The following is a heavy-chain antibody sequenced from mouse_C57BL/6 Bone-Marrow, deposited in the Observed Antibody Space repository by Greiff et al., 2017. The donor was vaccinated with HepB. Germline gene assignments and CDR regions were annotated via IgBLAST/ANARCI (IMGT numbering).Heavy chain of an antibody. V-gene: IGHV5-6*01. D-gene: IGHD2-4*01. CDR3: AREITTTGFDY. CDR1: GFTFSSYG. CDR2: ISSGGSYT. J-gene: IGHJ2*01. Sequence: EVQLVESGGDLVKPGGSLKLSCAASGFTFSSYGMSWVRQTPDKRLEWVATISSGGSYTYYPDSVKGRFTISRDNAKNTLYLQMSSLKSEDTAMYYCAREITTTGFDYWGQGTTLTVSS.